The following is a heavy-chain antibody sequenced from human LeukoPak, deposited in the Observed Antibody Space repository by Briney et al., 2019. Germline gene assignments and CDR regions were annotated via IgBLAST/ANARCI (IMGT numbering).Heavy chain of an antibody. CDR1: GFTFSSYW. Sequence: GGSLRLSCAASGFTFSSYWMHWVRQAPGKGLVWVSRINSDGSSTSYADSVKGRFTISRDNAKNTLYLQMNSLRAENTAVYYCVRTTTMITPNFDYWGQGTLVTVSS. CDR2: INSDGSST. V-gene: IGHV3-74*01. J-gene: IGHJ4*02. CDR3: VRTTTMITPNFDY. D-gene: IGHD4-23*01.